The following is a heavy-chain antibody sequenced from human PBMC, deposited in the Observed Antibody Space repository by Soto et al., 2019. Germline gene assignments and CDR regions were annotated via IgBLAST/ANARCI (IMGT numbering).Heavy chain of an antibody. D-gene: IGHD4-17*01. J-gene: IGHJ3*02. V-gene: IGHV4-30-2*02. CDR1: GGSISSGGYS. CDR3: ATGRLRSALDI. Sequence: PSETLSLTCAVSGGSISSGGYSWSWIRQPPGKGLEWIGYIYYSDGSTYYNPSLKSRVTISVDTSKNHFSLKLTSVNAVDTAVYYCATGRLRSALDIWGQGTLVTVSS. CDR2: IYYSDGST.